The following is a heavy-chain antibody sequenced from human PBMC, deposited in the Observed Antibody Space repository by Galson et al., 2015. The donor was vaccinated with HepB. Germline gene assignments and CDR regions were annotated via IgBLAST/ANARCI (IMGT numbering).Heavy chain of an antibody. J-gene: IGHJ4*02. V-gene: IGHV5-51*03. CDR1: EYSFTSYW. D-gene: IGHD3-3*01. CDR3: ARGIDFLSGHHIEF. CDR2: IYPGDSET. Sequence: QSGAEVKKPGESLKISCEGSEYSFTSYWIGWVRQTPGKGMEWMGIIYPGDSETKYSPSFQGHITISADKSINTAYLQWSSLQASDSAMYYCARGIDFLSGHHIEFWGQGTLVTVSS.